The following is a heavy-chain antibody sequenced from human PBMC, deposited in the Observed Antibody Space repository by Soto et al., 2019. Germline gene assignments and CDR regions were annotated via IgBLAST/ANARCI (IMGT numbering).Heavy chain of an antibody. J-gene: IGHJ3*02. CDR1: GFTFSTYA. D-gene: IGHD3-22*01. Sequence: PGGSLRLSCAASGFTFSTYAMSWVRQAPGKGLEWVSAISGSGDTTYYANSVKGRFTISRDNSKNTLYLQMNSLRADDTAVYYCARDLYYDNTGDAFDIWGQGTMVTVSS. CDR3: ARDLYYDNTGDAFDI. CDR2: ISGSGDTT. V-gene: IGHV3-23*01.